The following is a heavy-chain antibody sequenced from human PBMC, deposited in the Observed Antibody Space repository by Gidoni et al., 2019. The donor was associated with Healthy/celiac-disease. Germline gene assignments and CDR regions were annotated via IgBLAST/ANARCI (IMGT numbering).Heavy chain of an antibody. J-gene: IGHJ3*01. CDR1: GFPFSNAW. CDR3: TTVRPTGYSSGWLD. CDR2: IKSKTDGGTT. V-gene: IGHV3-15*01. Sequence: EVQLVESGGGLVKPGGSLSLSCAASGFPFSNAWMSWVRPAQGKGLEWVGRIKSKTDGGTTDYAAPVKGRFTISRDDSKNTLYLQMNSLKTEDTAVYYCTTVRPTGYSSGWLDWGQGTMVTVSS. D-gene: IGHD6-19*01.